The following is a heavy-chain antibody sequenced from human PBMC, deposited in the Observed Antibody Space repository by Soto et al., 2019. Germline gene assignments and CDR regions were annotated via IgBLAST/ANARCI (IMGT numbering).Heavy chain of an antibody. Sequence: EVQLVESGGGSVQPGGSLRLSCAASGFTFSRHWIHWVRQAPGQGLVWVSRTKTDGTTSYADSVRGRFTISRDNAENTLYLQMTSLRAEDTAVYYCVRDMRAVPWYGGISSAFDMWGQGTMVTVSS. CDR1: GFTFSRHW. CDR3: VRDMRAVPWYGGISSAFDM. J-gene: IGHJ3*02. V-gene: IGHV3-74*01. CDR2: TKTDGTT. D-gene: IGHD3-10*01.